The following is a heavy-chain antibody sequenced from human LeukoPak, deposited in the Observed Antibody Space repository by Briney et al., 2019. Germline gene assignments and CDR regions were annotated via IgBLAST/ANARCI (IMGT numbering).Heavy chain of an antibody. V-gene: IGHV3-33*03. CDR2: IWYDGSNK. Sequence: GRSLRLSCAASGFTFSSYGMHWVRQAPGKGLEWVAVIWYDGSNKYYADSVKGRFTISRDNSKNSLYLQMNSLRTEDTALYYCAKANYYGSGSSEYYFDYWGQGTLVTVSS. CDR3: AKANYYGSGSSEYYFDY. CDR1: GFTFSSYG. J-gene: IGHJ4*02. D-gene: IGHD3-10*01.